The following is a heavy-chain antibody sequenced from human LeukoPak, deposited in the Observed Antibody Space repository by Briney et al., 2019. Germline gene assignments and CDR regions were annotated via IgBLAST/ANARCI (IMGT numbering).Heavy chain of an antibody. CDR3: ARAPMAMIVVVITQFDY. CDR1: GYTFTGYY. D-gene: IGHD3-22*01. V-gene: IGHV1-2*02. CDR2: INPNSGGT. J-gene: IGHJ4*02. Sequence: ASVKVSCKASGYTFTGYYMHWVRQAPGQGLEWMGWINPNSGGTNYAQKFQGRVTMTRDTSISTAYMELSRLRSDDTAVYYCARAPMAMIVVVITQFDYWGQGTLVTVSS.